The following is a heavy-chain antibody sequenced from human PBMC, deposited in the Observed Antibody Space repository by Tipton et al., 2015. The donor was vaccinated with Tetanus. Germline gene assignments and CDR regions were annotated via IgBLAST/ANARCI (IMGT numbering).Heavy chain of an antibody. V-gene: IGHV4-31*03. D-gene: IGHD3-10*01. CDR1: GGSISSGGYY. J-gene: IGHJ5*02. CDR3: ARAVSVKMVRVRARVGKNWFDP. CDR2: IYYSGST. Sequence: GLVKPSETLSLTCTVSGGSISSGGYYWSWIRQHPGKGLEWIGYIYYSGSTYYNPSLKSRVTISVDTSKNQFPLKLSSVTAADTAVYYCARAVSVKMVRVRARVGKNWFDPWGQGTLVTVSS.